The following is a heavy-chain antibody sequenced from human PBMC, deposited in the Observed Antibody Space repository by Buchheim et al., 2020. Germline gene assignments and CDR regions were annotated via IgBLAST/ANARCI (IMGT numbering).Heavy chain of an antibody. V-gene: IGHV3-30*18. CDR2: ISYDGINK. Sequence: QVQLVESGGGVVQPGRSLRLSCAASGFTFSTYGMPWVRQAPGKGLEWVAVISYDGINKYYADSVKGRFTISRDNSKNTLYLQMNSLRAEDTAVYYCAKLRAAAGTLLDYWDQGTL. CDR1: GFTFSTYG. D-gene: IGHD6-13*01. J-gene: IGHJ4*02. CDR3: AKLRAAAGTLLDY.